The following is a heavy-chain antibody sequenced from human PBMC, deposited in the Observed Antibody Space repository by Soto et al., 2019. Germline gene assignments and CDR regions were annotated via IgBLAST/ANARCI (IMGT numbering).Heavy chain of an antibody. CDR1: GYSFTSYW. D-gene: IGHD3-10*01. Sequence: GESLKISCKGSGYSFTSYWIGWVRQMPGKGMEWMGIIYPGDSDTRYSPSFQGQVTISADKSISTAYLQWSSLKASDTAMYYCASFGGPNTYYYGLAYWGQGTLVTVSS. J-gene: IGHJ4*02. V-gene: IGHV5-51*01. CDR2: IYPGDSDT. CDR3: ASFGGPNTYYYGLAY.